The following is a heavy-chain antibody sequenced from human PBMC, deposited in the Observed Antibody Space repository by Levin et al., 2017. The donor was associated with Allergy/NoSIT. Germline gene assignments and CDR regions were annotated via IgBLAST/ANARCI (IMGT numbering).Heavy chain of an antibody. CDR2: INYRGGT. V-gene: IGHV4-61*01. J-gene: IGHJ6*02. D-gene: IGHD5/OR15-5a*01. CDR1: GGSVSSGTYY. Sequence: SETLSLTCTVSGGSVSSGTYYWSWIRQPPGKGLEWIGYINYRGGTKYNPSLKSRVTISVDTSKNEFSLKLTSVTAADTAVYYCARNRIIVSGGKDYYYGMDGWGQGTTVTVSS. CDR3: ARNRIIVSGGKDYYYGMDG.